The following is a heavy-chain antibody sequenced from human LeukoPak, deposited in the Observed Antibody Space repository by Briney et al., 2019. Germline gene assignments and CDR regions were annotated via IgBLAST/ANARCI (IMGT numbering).Heavy chain of an antibody. CDR2: INSDGSST. D-gene: IGHD6-13*01. CDR3: AREGGSSWNFDY. Sequence: PGGSLRLSCAASGFTFSSYWVHWVRQAPGKGLVWVSRINSDGSSTSYADSVKGRFTISRDNAKNTLYLQMNSLRAEDTAVYYCAREGGSSWNFDYWGQGTLVTVSS. CDR1: GFTFSSYW. V-gene: IGHV3-74*01. J-gene: IGHJ4*02.